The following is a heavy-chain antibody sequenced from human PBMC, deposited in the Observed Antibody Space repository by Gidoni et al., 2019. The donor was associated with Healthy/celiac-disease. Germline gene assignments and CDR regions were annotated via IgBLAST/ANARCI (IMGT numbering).Heavy chain of an antibody. CDR1: GYTLPELS. Sequence: QVHLVRSGAEVKKRGASVTVSGQVSGYTLPELSMHWVRQAPGKGLEWMGGFDPEDGETIYAQKFKGRVTMTEDTSTDTAYMELSSLRSEDTAVYYCATVSSSGWWSYFDYWGQGTLVTVSS. CDR2: FDPEDGET. V-gene: IGHV1-24*01. CDR3: ATVSSSGWWSYFDY. D-gene: IGHD6-19*01. J-gene: IGHJ4*02.